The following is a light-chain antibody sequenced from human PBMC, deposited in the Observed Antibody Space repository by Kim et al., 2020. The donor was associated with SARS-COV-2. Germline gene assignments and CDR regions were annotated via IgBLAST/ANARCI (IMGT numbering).Light chain of an antibody. J-gene: IGLJ2*01. CDR3: QLWDSISDHVI. CDR2: YDT. V-gene: IGLV3-21*04. CDR1: NIGSKR. Sequence: AAGQTARINCGGNNIGSKRVQWYQQKPGQTPFLVIYYDTDRPSGIPERFSGYHSGSTATLTITRVEAGDEADYYCQLWDSISDHVIFGGGTQLTVL.